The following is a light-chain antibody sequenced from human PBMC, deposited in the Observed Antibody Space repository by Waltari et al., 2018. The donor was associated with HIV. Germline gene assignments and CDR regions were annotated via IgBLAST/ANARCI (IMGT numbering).Light chain of an antibody. CDR2: TTD. CDR3: ATWDDGLNVV. Sequence: QSLLIQPPSASGAPGQTVTMSCSGGTSNIGSNTVNWYQQLPGSAPELIMYTTDQRPSGVPVRCSGSKSGTSAYLGVSGVQSDDEADYYCATWDDGLNVVLGGGTTLTGL. J-gene: IGLJ2*01. CDR1: TSNIGSNT. V-gene: IGLV1-44*01.